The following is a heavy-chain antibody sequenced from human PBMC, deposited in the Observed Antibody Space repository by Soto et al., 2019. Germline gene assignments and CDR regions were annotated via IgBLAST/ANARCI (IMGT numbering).Heavy chain of an antibody. Sequence: KPGGSLRLSCAASGFTFSNAWMSWVRQAPGKGLGWVGRIKSKTDGGTTDYAAPVKGRFTISRDDSKNTLYLQMNSLKTEDTAVYYCILVAPDGAFDIWGQGTMVTVSS. CDR2: IKSKTDGGTT. D-gene: IGHD2-21*01. J-gene: IGHJ3*02. CDR3: ILVAPDGAFDI. V-gene: IGHV3-15*01. CDR1: GFTFSNAW.